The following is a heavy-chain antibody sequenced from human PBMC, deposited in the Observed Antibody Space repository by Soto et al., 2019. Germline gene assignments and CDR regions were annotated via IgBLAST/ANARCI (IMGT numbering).Heavy chain of an antibody. Sequence: QVQLVQSGAEVKKPGASVKVSCKASGYTFTSYGISWVRQAPGQGLEWMGWISAYNGNTNYAQKLQGRVTMTTDTPTRTAYRELGSLSSAAPPVYYCGGERPFCGGGSGPPLAYGGQGPLLPLPS. CDR3: GGERPFCGGGSGPPLAY. CDR1: GYTFTSYG. V-gene: IGHV1-18*01. D-gene: IGHD2-15*01. CDR2: ISAYNGNT. J-gene: IGHJ4*02.